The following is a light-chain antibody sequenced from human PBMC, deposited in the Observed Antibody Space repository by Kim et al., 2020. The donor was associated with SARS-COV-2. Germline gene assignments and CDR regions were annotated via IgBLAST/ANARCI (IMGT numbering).Light chain of an antibody. CDR1: SSNIGRNT. CDR2: NDN. CDR3: AAWDDSLNGRL. V-gene: IGLV1-44*01. J-gene: IGLJ3*02. Sequence: GQRFTFSCSGSSSNIGRNTVDWYQQLPGTAPKLLIYNDNQRPSGVPDRFSGSKSGTSASLAISGLQSDDESDYYCAAWDDSLNGRLFGGGTKVTVL.